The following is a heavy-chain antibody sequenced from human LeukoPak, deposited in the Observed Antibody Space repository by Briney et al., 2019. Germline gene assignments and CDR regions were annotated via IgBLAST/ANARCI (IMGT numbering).Heavy chain of an antibody. CDR2: IYYSGST. CDR3: ARVNYDFWSGQYDYFDY. Sequence: SETLSLTCTVSGGSISSSSYYWGWIRQPPGKGLEWIGYIYYSGSTNYNPSLKSRVTISVDTSKNQFSLKLSSVTAADTAVYYCARVNYDFWSGQYDYFDYWGQGTLVTVSS. D-gene: IGHD3-3*01. CDR1: GGSISSSSYY. V-gene: IGHV4-61*05. J-gene: IGHJ4*02.